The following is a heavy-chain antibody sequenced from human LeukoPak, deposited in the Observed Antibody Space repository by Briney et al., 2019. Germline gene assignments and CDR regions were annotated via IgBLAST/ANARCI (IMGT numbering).Heavy chain of an antibody. Sequence: SETLSLTCTVSGGSTNSYYWSWIWQPPGKGLEWIGYISYTGGETNYNPSLKSRLTISVDTSKNQFSLMLTSVTAADTAVYYCARQPGGTAAFDIWAQGTMVTVSS. J-gene: IGHJ3*02. CDR3: ARQPGGTAAFDI. CDR2: ISYTGGET. D-gene: IGHD1-14*01. V-gene: IGHV4-59*08. CDR1: GGSTNSYY.